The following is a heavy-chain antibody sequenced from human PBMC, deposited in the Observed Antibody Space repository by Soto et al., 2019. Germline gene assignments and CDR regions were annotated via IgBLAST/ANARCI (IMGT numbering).Heavy chain of an antibody. CDR1: GGSISSYDYY. V-gene: IGHV4-30-4*01. CDR3: ARVYYGDYNGAAFDI. J-gene: IGHJ3*02. Sequence: PSETLSLTCTVSGGSISSYDYYWSWIRQPPGKGLECIGYIYYSGTTNYNPSLKSRVTISVDASKNQFSLKLNSVTAADTAMYYCARVYYGDYNGAAFDIWGQGTSVTVAS. CDR2: IYYSGTT. D-gene: IGHD4-17*01.